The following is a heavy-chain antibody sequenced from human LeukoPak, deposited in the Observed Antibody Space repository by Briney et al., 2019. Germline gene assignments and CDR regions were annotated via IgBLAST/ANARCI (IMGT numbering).Heavy chain of an antibody. CDR1: GGSISSSNYY. J-gene: IGHJ5*02. D-gene: IGHD3-3*01. CDR2: IYYSGST. Sequence: SETLSLTCTVSGGSISSSNYYWGWIRQPPGKGLEWIGSIYYSGSTYYNPSLKSRVTISVDTSKNQFSLKLSSVTAADTAVYYCASTYYDFWSGYPRWFDPWGQGTLVTVSS. CDR3: ASTYYDFWSGYPRWFDP. V-gene: IGHV4-39*07.